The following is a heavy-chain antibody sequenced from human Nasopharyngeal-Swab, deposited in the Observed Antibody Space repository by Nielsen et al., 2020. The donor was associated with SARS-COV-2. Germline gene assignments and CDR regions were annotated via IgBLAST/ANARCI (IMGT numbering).Heavy chain of an antibody. Sequence: WIRQSPGKGLEWVSAIGTGGDTYYADSVKGRFTISRDNSKNTLYLQMNSLRAEDTAVYYWARGGNIDAFDIWGQGTMVTVSS. D-gene: IGHD1-14*01. CDR3: ARGGNIDAFDI. V-gene: IGHV3-53*05. CDR2: IGTGGDT. J-gene: IGHJ3*02.